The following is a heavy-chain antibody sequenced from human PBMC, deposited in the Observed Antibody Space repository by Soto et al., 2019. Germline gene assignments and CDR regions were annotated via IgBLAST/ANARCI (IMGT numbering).Heavy chain of an antibody. D-gene: IGHD3-3*01. J-gene: IGHJ6*02. CDR3: ARDNILGILYGGMDV. CDR1: GGSISSGDYY. V-gene: IGHV4-30-4*01. CDR2: IYYSGST. Sequence: SETLSLTCTVSGGSISSGDYYWSWIRQPPGKGLEWIGYIYYSGSTYYNPSLKSRVTISVDTSKNRFSLKLSSVTAADTAVYYCARDNILGILYGGMDVWGQGTTVTVSS.